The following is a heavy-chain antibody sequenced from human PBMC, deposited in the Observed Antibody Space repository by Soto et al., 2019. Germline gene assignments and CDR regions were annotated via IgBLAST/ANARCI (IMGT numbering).Heavy chain of an antibody. J-gene: IGHJ4*02. V-gene: IGHV1-2*02. Sequence: ASVKVSCKASGYTFTGYYMHWVRQAPGQGLEWMGWINPNTGGTNYAQKFQGRVTMTRDTSISTAYMELSRLRSDDTAVYYCERPQTKKEAAGNLTSEFDRWGQGTLVTVSS. D-gene: IGHD6-13*01. CDR1: GYTFTGYY. CDR3: ERPQTKKEAAGNLTSEFDR. CDR2: INPNTGGT.